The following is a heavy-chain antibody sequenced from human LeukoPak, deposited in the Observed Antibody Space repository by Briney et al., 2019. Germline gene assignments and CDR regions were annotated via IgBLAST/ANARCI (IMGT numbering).Heavy chain of an antibody. CDR3: AREEDSSGWYYFDY. Sequence: ASVKVPCKASGYTFTSYAMHWVRQAPGQRLEWMGWINAGNGNTKYSQEFQGRVTITRDTSASTAYMELSSLRSEDMAVYYCAREEDSSGWYYFDYWGQGTLVTVSS. D-gene: IGHD6-19*01. CDR2: INAGNGNT. CDR1: GYTFTSYA. V-gene: IGHV1-3*03. J-gene: IGHJ4*02.